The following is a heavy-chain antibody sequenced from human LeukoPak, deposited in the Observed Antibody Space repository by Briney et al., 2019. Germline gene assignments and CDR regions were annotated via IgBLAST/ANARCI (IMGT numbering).Heavy chain of an antibody. D-gene: IGHD3-3*01. CDR3: ARRTPYDFCYFDY. CDR2: IYYSGST. CDR1: GGSISSSSYY. J-gene: IGHJ4*02. V-gene: IGHV4-39*01. Sequence: SETLSLTCTASGGSISSSSYYWGWIRQPPGKGLEWIGSIYYSGSTYYNPSLKSRVTISVDTSKNQFSLKLSSVTAADTAVYYCARRTPYDFCYFDYWGQGTLVTVSS.